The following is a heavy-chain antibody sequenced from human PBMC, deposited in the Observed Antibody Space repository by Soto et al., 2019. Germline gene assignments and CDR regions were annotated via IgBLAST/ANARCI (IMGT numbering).Heavy chain of an antibody. Sequence: GGSLRLSCAASGFTFSSYGMHWVRQAPGKGLEWVAVIWYDGSNKYYADSVKGRFTISRDNSKNTLYLQMNSLRAEDTAVYYCARDYYDFWSGYYMEGFDYWGQGTLVTVSS. D-gene: IGHD3-3*01. CDR2: IWYDGSNK. V-gene: IGHV3-33*01. CDR1: GFTFSSYG. J-gene: IGHJ4*02. CDR3: ARDYYDFWSGYYMEGFDY.